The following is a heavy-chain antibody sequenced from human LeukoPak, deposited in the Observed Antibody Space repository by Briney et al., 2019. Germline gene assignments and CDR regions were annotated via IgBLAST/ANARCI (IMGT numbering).Heavy chain of an antibody. J-gene: IGHJ4*02. CDR2: ITGTGGNT. Sequence: GGSLRLSCAASGFTFRSYDMSWVRQAPGKGLGWVSDITGTGGNTYYADSVKGRFTISRDNSKNTLYPQMNSLRDEDTAVYYCAKVKDTSGSRFDYWGQGTLVTVSS. V-gene: IGHV3-23*01. CDR3: AKVKDTSGSRFDY. CDR1: GFTFRSYD. D-gene: IGHD3-22*01.